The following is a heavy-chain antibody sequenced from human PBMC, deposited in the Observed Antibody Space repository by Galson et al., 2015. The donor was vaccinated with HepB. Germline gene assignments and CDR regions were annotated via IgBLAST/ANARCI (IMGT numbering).Heavy chain of an antibody. V-gene: IGHV3-23*01. Sequence: SLRLSCAASGFTFSSYAMSWVRQAPGKGLEWVSTISGSGGSTYYADSVRGRFSISRDNSKNTLYLQMNSLRAEDTAVYYCAKDRLASQIRGYSFGIWGQGTMVTVSS. D-gene: IGHD2-21*01. CDR2: ISGSGGST. CDR1: GFTFSSYA. CDR3: AKDRLASQIRGYSFGI. J-gene: IGHJ3*02.